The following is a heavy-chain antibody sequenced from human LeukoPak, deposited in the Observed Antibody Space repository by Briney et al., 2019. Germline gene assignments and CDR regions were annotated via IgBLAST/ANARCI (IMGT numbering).Heavy chain of an antibody. D-gene: IGHD7-27*01. Sequence: ASVKVSCKASVYTFTIYGISWVQQAPGQALEWLGWIGAYDGNTNDAQKLHSRVAMTTNTSTRTAYMELRSLRTDDTAVYYCAIQTPTGGMDVWGKGNTVTVSS. J-gene: IGHJ6*04. V-gene: IGHV1-18*04. CDR3: AIQTPTGGMDV. CDR1: VYTFTIYG. CDR2: IGAYDGNT.